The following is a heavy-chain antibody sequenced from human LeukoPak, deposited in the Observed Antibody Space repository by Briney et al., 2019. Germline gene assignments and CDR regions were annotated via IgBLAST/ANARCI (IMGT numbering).Heavy chain of an antibody. V-gene: IGHV4-31*03. CDR2: IYYSGST. CDR3: ARLGRYSSHFDY. D-gene: IGHD6-19*01. Sequence: SSETLSLTCTVSGVSISSGGYHWSWIRQHPGKGLEWIGYIYYSGSTYYNPSLKSRVTISVDTSKNQFSLKLSSVTAADTAVYYCARLGRYSSHFDYWGQGTLVTVSS. CDR1: GVSISSGGYH. J-gene: IGHJ4*02.